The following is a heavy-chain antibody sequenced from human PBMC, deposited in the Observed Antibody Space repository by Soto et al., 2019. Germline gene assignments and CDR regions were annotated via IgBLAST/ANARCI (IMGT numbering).Heavy chain of an antibody. Sequence: SETLSLTCTVSGGSISSSSYYWGWIRQPPGKGLEWIGSIYYSGSTYYNPSLKSRVTISVDTSKNQFSLKLSSVTAADTAVYYCARQALGIAAARTDYWGQGTLVTVSS. CDR1: GGSISSSSYY. CDR2: IYYSGST. D-gene: IGHD6-13*01. CDR3: ARQALGIAAARTDY. V-gene: IGHV4-39*01. J-gene: IGHJ4*02.